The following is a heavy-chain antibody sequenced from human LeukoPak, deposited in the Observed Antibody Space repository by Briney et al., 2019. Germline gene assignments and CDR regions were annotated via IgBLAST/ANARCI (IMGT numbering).Heavy chain of an antibody. J-gene: IGHJ5*02. CDR1: GDSISSGNYY. CDR2: ISSAGRT. D-gene: IGHD6-19*01. Sequence: PSETLSLTCSVSGDSISSGNYYWGWIRQPAGKGLEWIGRISSAGRTDYNPSLKSRVIISLDTSKNQVSMNLNSVTAADTAVYYCAKGAGPPWFDPWGQGILVSVSS. V-gene: IGHV4-61*02. CDR3: AKGAGPPWFDP.